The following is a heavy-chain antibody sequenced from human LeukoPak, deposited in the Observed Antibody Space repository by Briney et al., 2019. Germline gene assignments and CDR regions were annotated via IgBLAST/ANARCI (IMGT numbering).Heavy chain of an antibody. CDR2: INHSGST. J-gene: IGHJ4*02. Sequence: SETLSLTCAVYGGSFSGYYWSWLRQPPGKGLEWIGEINHSGSTNYNPSLKSRVTISVDTSKNQFSLKLSSVTAADTAVYYCASRYCSGGSCYGGLDYWGQGTLVTVSS. V-gene: IGHV4-34*01. D-gene: IGHD2-15*01. CDR1: GGSFSGYY. CDR3: ASRYCSGGSCYGGLDY.